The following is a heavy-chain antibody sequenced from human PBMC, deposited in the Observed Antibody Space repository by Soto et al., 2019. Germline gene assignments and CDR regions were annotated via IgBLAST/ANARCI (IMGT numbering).Heavy chain of an antibody. CDR1: GFSFTHYR. V-gene: IGHV3-74*01. Sequence: EVRLVESGGGQVHPGGSLRLSCADSGFSFTHYRIHWVRQVPGKGLEWVCRVNADGSSTNYAGFAKGRFTISRDNSKNTAYLEMNHLRADDTALYYCAKAGDWNYVFDFWGQGTSVIVPS. CDR3: AKAGDWNYVFDF. J-gene: IGHJ4*02. CDR2: VNADGSST. D-gene: IGHD1-7*01.